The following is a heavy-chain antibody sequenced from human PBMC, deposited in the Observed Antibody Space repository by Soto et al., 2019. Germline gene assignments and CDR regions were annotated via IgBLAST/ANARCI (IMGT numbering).Heavy chain of an antibody. J-gene: IGHJ4*02. CDR1: GGSISSSSYY. CDR2: IYYSGST. CDR3: ARRISGMNTVTTFDY. V-gene: IGHV4-39*01. D-gene: IGHD4-17*01. Sequence: SETLSLTCTVSGGSISSSSYYWGWIRQPPGKGLECIGSIYYSGSTYYNPSLKSRVTISVDTSKNQFSLKLSSVTAADTAVYYCARRISGMNTVTTFDYWGQGTLVTVSS.